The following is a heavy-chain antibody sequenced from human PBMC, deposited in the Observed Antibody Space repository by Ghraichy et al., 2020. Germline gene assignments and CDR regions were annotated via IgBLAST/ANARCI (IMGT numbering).Heavy chain of an antibody. Sequence: SETLSLTCTVSGGSISSSTYYWGWIRQPPGKGLEWIGSIYYSGSTYYNPSLKSRVTISVDTSKNQFSLKLSSVTAADTAVYYCARQEGYEQHAVEFDPWGQGTLVTVSS. CDR2: IYYSGST. CDR3: ARQEGYEQHAVEFDP. J-gene: IGHJ5*02. V-gene: IGHV4-39*01. CDR1: GGSISSSTYY. D-gene: IGHD6-13*01.